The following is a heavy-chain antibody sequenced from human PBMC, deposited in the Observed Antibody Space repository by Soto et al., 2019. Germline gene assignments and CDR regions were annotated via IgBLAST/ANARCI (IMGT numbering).Heavy chain of an antibody. CDR2: IYYSGST. CDR3: AREPIAATVGCFDY. V-gene: IGHV4-59*01. CDR1: GGSISSYY. Sequence: SETLSLTCTVSGGSISSYYWSWIRQPPGKGLEWIGYIYYSGSTNYNPSLKSRVTISVDTSKNQFSLKLSSVTAADTAVYYCAREPIAATVGCFDYWGQGTLVTVSS. J-gene: IGHJ4*02. D-gene: IGHD2-15*01.